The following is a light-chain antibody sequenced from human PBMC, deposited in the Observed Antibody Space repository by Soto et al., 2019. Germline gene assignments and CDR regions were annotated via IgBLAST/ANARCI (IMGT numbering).Light chain of an antibody. J-gene: IGKJ3*01. CDR2: DAS. V-gene: IGKV3-20*01. CDR1: QNIYSN. Sequence: IVMTQSPATLSMSPGERATLSCRASQNIYSNLAWYQQKPGQAPRLLIYDASSRATGIPDKFIGSGSGSDFSLTISRLEPEDFAVYYCQQYGKSPGLFTFGPGTKVDI. CDR3: QQYGKSPGLFT.